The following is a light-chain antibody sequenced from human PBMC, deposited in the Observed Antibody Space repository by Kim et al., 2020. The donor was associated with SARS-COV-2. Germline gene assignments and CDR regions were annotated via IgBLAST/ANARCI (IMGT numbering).Light chain of an antibody. CDR2: GAS. J-gene: IGKJ4*01. CDR3: QQYSHWPLT. Sequence: EIVMTQSPATLSVSPGERATLSCRASQSVSSNLAWYQQKPGQAPRLLIYGASTRATGIPGRFSGSGSGTEFTLTNSSLQSEDFAVYYCQQYSHWPLTFGGGTKLEI. V-gene: IGKV3-15*01. CDR1: QSVSSN.